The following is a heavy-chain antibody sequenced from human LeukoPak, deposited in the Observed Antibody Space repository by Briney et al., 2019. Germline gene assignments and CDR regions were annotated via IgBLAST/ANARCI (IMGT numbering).Heavy chain of an antibody. CDR3: AREGYYGSGSPPSLYFDY. D-gene: IGHD3-10*01. Sequence: PGGSLRLSCAASGFPFSSYWMTWVRQAPGKGLEWVAVTSSDLNVKLYADSVKGRFTISIDNSRSTLYLQMNSLRPEDTAIYYCAREGYYGSGSPPSLYFDYWGQGTLVTVSS. CDR1: GFPFSSYW. V-gene: IGHV3-30*03. J-gene: IGHJ4*02. CDR2: TSSDLNVK.